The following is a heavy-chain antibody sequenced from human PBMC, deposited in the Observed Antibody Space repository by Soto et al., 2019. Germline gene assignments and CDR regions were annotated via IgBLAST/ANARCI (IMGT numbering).Heavy chain of an antibody. CDR3: AKDRIDYGYFDY. D-gene: IGHD3-10*01. CDR1: GFTFSSYG. Sequence: PGGSLRLSCAASGFTFSSYGMHWVRQAPGKGLEWVAVISYDGSNKYYADSVKGRFTISRDNSKNTLYLQMNSLRAEDTAVYYCAKDRIDYGYFDYWGQGTLVTVAS. CDR2: ISYDGSNK. J-gene: IGHJ4*02. V-gene: IGHV3-30*18.